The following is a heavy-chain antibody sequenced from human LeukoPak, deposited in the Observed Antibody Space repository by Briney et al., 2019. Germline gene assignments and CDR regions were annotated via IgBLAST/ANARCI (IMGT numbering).Heavy chain of an antibody. Sequence: GGSLRLSCAASGFTFSSYSMNWVRQAPGKGLEWVSSISSSSSYIYYADSVKGRFTISRDNAKNSLYLQMNSLRAEDTAVYYCARGGWIAARLLSVWRFDYWGQGTLVTVSS. CDR1: GFTFSSYS. CDR3: ARGGWIAARLLSVWRFDY. D-gene: IGHD6-6*01. CDR2: ISSSSSYI. V-gene: IGHV3-21*01. J-gene: IGHJ4*02.